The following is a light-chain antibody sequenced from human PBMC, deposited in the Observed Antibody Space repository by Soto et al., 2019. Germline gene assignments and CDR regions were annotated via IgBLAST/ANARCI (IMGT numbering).Light chain of an antibody. CDR3: GTWDSSLSARPV. Sequence: QSVLTQPPSVSAAPGQTVTISCSGSSSNIGNNYVSWYQQLPGTAPKLLIYDNNKRPSGIPDRFSGSKSGTSATLGITGLQTGDEADYYCGTWDSSLSARPVFGGGTKLTVL. J-gene: IGLJ3*02. V-gene: IGLV1-51*01. CDR2: DNN. CDR1: SSNIGNNY.